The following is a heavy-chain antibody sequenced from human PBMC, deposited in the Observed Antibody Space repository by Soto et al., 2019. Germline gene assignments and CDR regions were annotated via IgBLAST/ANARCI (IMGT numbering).Heavy chain of an antibody. CDR2: ISSSSSTI. J-gene: IGHJ3*02. D-gene: IGHD2-21*01. Sequence: EVQLVESGGGLVQPGGSLRLSCAASGFTFSSYSMNWVRQAPWKGLEWVAYISSSSSTIYYADSVKGRFTISRENAKNSLYLQMNSLRAEDTAVYYCARVGDRIVVVIAENDAFDIWGQGTMVTVSS. CDR3: ARVGDRIVVVIAENDAFDI. CDR1: GFTFSSYS. V-gene: IGHV3-48*01.